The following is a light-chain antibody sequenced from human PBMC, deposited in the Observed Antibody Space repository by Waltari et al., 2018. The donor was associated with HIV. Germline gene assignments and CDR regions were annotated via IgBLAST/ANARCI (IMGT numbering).Light chain of an antibody. CDR3: QQYGSSLWT. V-gene: IGKV3-20*01. Sequence: LVLTQSPGTLSLSPGESATLSCRASQSVGSNYLAWYQQKPGQAPSLLIYRVSNRATGIPDRFSGSGSGTDFTLTISRLEPEDFAVYYCQQYGSSLWTFGQGTKVEIK. CDR1: QSVGSNY. CDR2: RVS. J-gene: IGKJ1*01.